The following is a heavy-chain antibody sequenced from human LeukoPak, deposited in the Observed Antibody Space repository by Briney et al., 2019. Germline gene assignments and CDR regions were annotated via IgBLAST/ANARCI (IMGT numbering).Heavy chain of an antibody. CDR3: ARGSRYYYYGMDV. V-gene: IGHV4-59*13. CDR1: GVSINTYY. J-gene: IGHJ6*02. Sequence: SETLSLTCTVSGVSINTYYASWIRQAPGKGLEWIGYIYYSGSTNCNPSLRSRVTISVDTSKNQFSLKLSSVTAADTAVYYCARGSRYYYYGMDVWGQGTTVTVSS. CDR2: IYYSGST.